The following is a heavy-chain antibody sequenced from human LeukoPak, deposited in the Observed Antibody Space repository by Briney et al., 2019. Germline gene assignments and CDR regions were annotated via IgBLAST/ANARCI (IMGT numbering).Heavy chain of an antibody. CDR3: SRVKDGYSNFDS. J-gene: IGHJ4*02. CDR1: GGSISSGDYY. V-gene: IGHV4-30-4*01. CDR2: IYYSGST. Sequence: PSETLSLTCTVSGGSISSGDYYWTWLRQPPGKGLEWIGYIYYSGSTYYNPSLKSRVSTSVDTSMNQFSLKVTSVTAADTAVYYCSRVKDGYSNFDSWGQGTLVTVSS. D-gene: IGHD2-15*01.